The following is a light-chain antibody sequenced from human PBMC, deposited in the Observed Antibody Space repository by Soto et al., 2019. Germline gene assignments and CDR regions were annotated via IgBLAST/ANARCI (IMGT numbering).Light chain of an antibody. CDR1: GNDVGGYNY. CDR3: SSYTSSSTYV. V-gene: IGLV2-14*01. Sequence: QSALTQPASVSGSPGQSITISCTGTGNDVGGYNYVSWYQQHPGKAPKLMIYEVSNRPSGVSNRFSGSKSGNTASLTISGLQAEDEADYYCSSYTSSSTYVFGTGTKV. CDR2: EVS. J-gene: IGLJ1*01.